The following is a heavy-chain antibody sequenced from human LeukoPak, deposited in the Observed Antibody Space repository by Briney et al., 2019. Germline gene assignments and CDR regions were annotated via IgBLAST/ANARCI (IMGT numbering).Heavy chain of an antibody. CDR3: ARTTTVTREYFQH. J-gene: IGHJ1*01. D-gene: IGHD4-11*01. V-gene: IGHV1-69*02. Sequence: SVKVSCKASGGTFSSYTISWVRQAPGQGLEWMGRIIPILGIANYAQKFQGRVTITADKSTSTAYMELSSLRSEGTAVYYCARTTTVTREYFQHWGQGTLVTVSS. CDR1: GGTFSSYT. CDR2: IIPILGIA.